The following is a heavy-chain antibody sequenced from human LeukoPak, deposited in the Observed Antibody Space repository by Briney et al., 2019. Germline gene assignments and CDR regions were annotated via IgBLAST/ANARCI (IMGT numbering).Heavy chain of an antibody. V-gene: IGHV1-2*02. CDR3: ARDPYCSGGSCHLTYYGMDV. CDR2: INPNSGGT. Sequence: GASVKVSCKASGYTFTGYYMHWVRQAPGQGLEWMGWINPNSGGTNYAQKFQGRVTMTRDTSISTAYMELSRLRSDDTAVYYCARDPYCSGGSCHLTYYGMDVWGQGTTVTVSS. CDR1: GYTFTGYY. D-gene: IGHD2-15*01. J-gene: IGHJ6*02.